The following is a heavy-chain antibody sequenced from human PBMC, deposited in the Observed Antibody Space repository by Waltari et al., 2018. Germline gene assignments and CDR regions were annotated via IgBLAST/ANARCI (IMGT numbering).Heavy chain of an antibody. Sequence: QVQLVQSGAEVKKPGASVKVSCKASGYTFTSSATHWVRQAPGQRLEWMGWINASNGNTKYSQKCQGRVTITRDTSASTAYMELSSLRSEDTAVYYCASGYSSSGNFDYWGQGTLVTVSS. V-gene: IGHV1-3*01. CDR3: ASGYSSSGNFDY. CDR2: INASNGNT. D-gene: IGHD6-13*01. J-gene: IGHJ4*02. CDR1: GYTFTSSA.